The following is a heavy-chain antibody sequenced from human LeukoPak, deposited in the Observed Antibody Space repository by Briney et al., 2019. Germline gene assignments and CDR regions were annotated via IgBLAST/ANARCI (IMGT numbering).Heavy chain of an antibody. J-gene: IGHJ3*02. D-gene: IGHD3-22*01. CDR1: GYTFTGYY. CDR2: INPNSGGT. CDR3: ARDHSITMIVVVRNAFDI. V-gene: IGHV1-2*02. Sequence: ASVKVSCKASGYTFTGYYMHWVRQAPGQGLEWMGWINPNSGGTNYAQKFQGRVTMTRDTSISTAYMELSRLRSDDTAVYYCARDHSITMIVVVRNAFDIWGQGTMVTVSS.